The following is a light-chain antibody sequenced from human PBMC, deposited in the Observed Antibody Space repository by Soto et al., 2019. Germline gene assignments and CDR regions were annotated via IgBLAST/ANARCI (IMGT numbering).Light chain of an antibody. CDR2: DVS. CDR3: CSYAGSYTYV. CDR1: SSVVGSYNY. J-gene: IGLJ1*01. V-gene: IGLV2-11*01. Sequence: QSALTQPRSVSGYPGQSVTISCTGASSVVGSYNYISWYQQHPGKAPKLVIYDVSKRPSGVPDRFSGSKSGNTASLTISGLQAEDEADYYCCSYAGSYTYVFGTGTKGTVL.